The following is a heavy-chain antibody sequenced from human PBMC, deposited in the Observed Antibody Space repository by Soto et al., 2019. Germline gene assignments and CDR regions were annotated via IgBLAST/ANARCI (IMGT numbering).Heavy chain of an antibody. CDR1: GASISSTSSY. Sequence: PSETLSLTCTVSGASISSTSSYLGWVRQPPGKGLEWIGSFFYNKNTYYNPSLKSRVTISVDTSKMQFSLNLTSVTAADTAVYYCARHVEWEIFYYFEHWGQGTPVTVSS. CDR3: ARHVEWEIFYYFEH. V-gene: IGHV4-39*01. D-gene: IGHD3-9*01. J-gene: IGHJ4*01. CDR2: FFYNKNT.